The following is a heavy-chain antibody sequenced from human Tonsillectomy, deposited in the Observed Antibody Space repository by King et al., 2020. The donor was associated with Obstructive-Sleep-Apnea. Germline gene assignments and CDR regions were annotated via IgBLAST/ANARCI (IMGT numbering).Heavy chain of an antibody. J-gene: IGHJ4*02. D-gene: IGHD3-22*01. Sequence: VQLVESGGGLVQPGGSLRLSCAASGFTFSSSAMGWVRQAPGQGLEWVSSISGSGTVTYYADSVKGRFTISRDNSKNTLYLQINSLRAEDTAVYYCAKGMMLVVVTTLYFDYWGRGTLVTVSS. CDR2: ISGSGTVT. CDR1: GFTFSSSA. CDR3: AKGMMLVVVTTLYFDY. V-gene: IGHV3-23*04.